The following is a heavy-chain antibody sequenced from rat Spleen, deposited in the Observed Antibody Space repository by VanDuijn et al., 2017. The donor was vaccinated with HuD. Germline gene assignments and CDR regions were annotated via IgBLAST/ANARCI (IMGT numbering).Heavy chain of an antibody. V-gene: IGHV5-29*01. CDR1: GFTYSNYV. D-gene: IGHD1-1*01. Sequence: EVQLVESDGGLVQPGRSLKLSCAASGFTYSNYVMAWVRQAPTKGLEWVASISYDGISTYYRDSVRGRFTISSDNAKTTLYLQMDSLRSEDTATYYCTRHPDYSNYFDYWGQGVMVTVSS. CDR2: ISYDGIST. J-gene: IGHJ2*01. CDR3: TRHPDYSNYFDY.